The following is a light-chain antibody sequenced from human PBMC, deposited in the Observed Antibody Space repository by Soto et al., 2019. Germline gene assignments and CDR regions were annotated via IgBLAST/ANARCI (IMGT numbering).Light chain of an antibody. Sequence: IQLTQSPSSLSASVGDSVTITCRASQGISRYLSWYQQKPGRAPKLLISAASTLQSGVPARFSGSGSGTDFTLSITSLQHEDFATYYCQQINTYPVTFGGGTKVDIK. CDR2: AAS. CDR3: QQINTYPVT. J-gene: IGKJ4*01. V-gene: IGKV1-9*01. CDR1: QGISRY.